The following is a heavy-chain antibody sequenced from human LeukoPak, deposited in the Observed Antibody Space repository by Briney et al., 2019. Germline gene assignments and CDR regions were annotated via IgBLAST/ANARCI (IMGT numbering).Heavy chain of an antibody. V-gene: IGHV4-39*01. D-gene: IGHD3-10*01. J-gene: IGHJ5*02. CDR3: ARHYGP. CDR1: YX. Sequence: YXWXWXXXXXGKGLEGIGRIYDSGSTYYNPSLKSRFTISVDTSKNQFSLKLNSVTAADTAVYYCARHYGPWGQGTLVTVSS. CDR2: IYDSGST.